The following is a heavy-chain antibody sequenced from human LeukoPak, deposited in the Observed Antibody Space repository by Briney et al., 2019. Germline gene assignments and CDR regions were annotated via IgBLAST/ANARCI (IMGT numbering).Heavy chain of an antibody. CDR3: ARDQGGTIDY. D-gene: IGHD1-7*01. CDR2: INPSGGST. J-gene: IGHJ4*02. CDR1: GYTFTSYY. V-gene: IGHV1-46*01. Sequence: ASVKVSCKASGYTFTSYYIHWVRQAPGQGLEWMGLINPSGGSTNYAQKFQGRVTMTRDTSITTAYMELSRLTSDDTAVYYCARDQGGTIDYWGQGTLVTVSS.